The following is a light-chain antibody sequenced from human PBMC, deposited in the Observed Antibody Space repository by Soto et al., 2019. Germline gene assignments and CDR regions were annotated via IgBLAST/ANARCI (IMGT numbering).Light chain of an antibody. V-gene: IGKV1-5*03. CDR3: QQYTSYSP. CDR2: KAS. Sequence: DIQMTQSPSTLSASVGDRVTITCRASQSINNLLAWYQQKPGKAPKLLIYKASNLESGVPSRFSGNESGTEFTLTISSLQPDDFATYYCQQYTSYSPFGGGTKVEIK. J-gene: IGKJ4*02. CDR1: QSINNL.